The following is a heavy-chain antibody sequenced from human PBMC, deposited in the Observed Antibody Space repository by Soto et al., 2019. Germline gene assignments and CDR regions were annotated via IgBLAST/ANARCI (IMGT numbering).Heavy chain of an antibody. V-gene: IGHV3-33*01. Sequence: GGSLRLSCTASGFTFSSYGMHWVRQAPVKGLEWVAFIWHDGGNKFYAESAKGRFTISRDNSKNTLYLQMTGLSAEDMAMYYCERDGDVNTGFGKDSWGPGTLVTVSS. D-gene: IGHD3-16*01. J-gene: IGHJ4*02. CDR1: GFTFSSYG. CDR3: ERDGDVNTGFGKDS. CDR2: IWHDGGNK.